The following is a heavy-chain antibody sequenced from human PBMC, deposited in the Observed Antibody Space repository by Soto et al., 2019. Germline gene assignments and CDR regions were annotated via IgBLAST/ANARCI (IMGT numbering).Heavy chain of an antibody. J-gene: IGHJ4*02. D-gene: IGHD1-26*01. V-gene: IGHV1-69*01. Sequence: QVQLVQSGAEVKKPGSSVKVSCKASGGTFSSYAISWVRQAPGQGLEWMGGIIPIFGTANYAQKFQGRVTITADESTSTAYMELGSLRSEDTAVYYCAREGDIVGATPVYFDYWGQETLVTVSS. CDR3: AREGDIVGATPVYFDY. CDR1: GGTFSSYA. CDR2: IIPIFGTA.